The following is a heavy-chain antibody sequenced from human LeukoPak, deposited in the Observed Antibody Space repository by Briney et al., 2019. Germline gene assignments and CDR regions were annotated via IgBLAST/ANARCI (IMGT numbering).Heavy chain of an antibody. J-gene: IGHJ4*02. CDR3: ARSSLGTAMVNFDY. D-gene: IGHD5-18*01. V-gene: IGHV4-59*12. Sequence: SETLSLTCTVSGGSISSYYWSWIRQPPGKGLEWIGYIYYSGSTNYNPSLKSRVTISVDTSKNQFSLQLNSVTPEDTAVYYCARSSLGTAMVNFDYWGQGTLVTVSS. CDR1: GGSISSYY. CDR2: IYYSGST.